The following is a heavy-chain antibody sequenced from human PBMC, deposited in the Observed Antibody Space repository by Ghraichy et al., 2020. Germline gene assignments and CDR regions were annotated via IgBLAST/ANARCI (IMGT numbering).Heavy chain of an antibody. CDR2: IYSSGST. D-gene: IGHD2-15*01. J-gene: IGHJ6*02. CDR3: ARGRYCSGGSCSAGYYYAMDV. V-gene: IGHV3-53*01. CDR1: GFAVSTNY. Sequence: GSLRLSCAASGFAVSTNYMSWVRQAPGKGLEWVSVIYSSGSTYYADSVKGRFTFSRDTSKNTLYLQMNSLRAEDTAVYYCARGRYCSGGSCSAGYYYAMDVWGQGTTVTVSS.